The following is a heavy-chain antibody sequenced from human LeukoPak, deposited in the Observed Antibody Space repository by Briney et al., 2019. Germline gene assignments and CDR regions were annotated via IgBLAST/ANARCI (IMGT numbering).Heavy chain of an antibody. CDR1: GYTFTAYY. D-gene: IGHD3-22*01. V-gene: IGHV1-2*02. J-gene: IGHJ3*02. Sequence: ASVKVSCKASGYTFTAYYMHWVRQAPGQGLEWMGWINPNSGGTNYAQNFQGRVTMTRDTSISTAYMELSRLRSDDTAVYYCARGDSSGYYYAFDIWGQGTMVTVSS. CDR2: INPNSGGT. CDR3: ARGDSSGYYYAFDI.